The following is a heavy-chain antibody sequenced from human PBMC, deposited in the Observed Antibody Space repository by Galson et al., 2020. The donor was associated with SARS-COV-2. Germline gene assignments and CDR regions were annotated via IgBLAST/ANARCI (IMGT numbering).Heavy chain of an antibody. CDR3: ARDPQWEVLDC. Sequence: ASVKVSCKASGYTFTSYGISWVRPPPGQGLAWMGWICAYNGNTNYAQKLQGGVTIPTDTSTSTAYMELRSLRTDDTAVYYCARDPQWEVLDCGGEGTLVTVAS. CDR2: ICAYNGNT. D-gene: IGHD1-26*01. V-gene: IGHV1-18*04. J-gene: IGHJ4*02. CDR1: GYTFTSYG.